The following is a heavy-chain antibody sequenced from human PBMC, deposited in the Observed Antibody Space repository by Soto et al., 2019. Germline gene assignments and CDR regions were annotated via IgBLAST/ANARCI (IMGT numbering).Heavy chain of an antibody. D-gene: IGHD2-15*01. Sequence: VASVKVSCKASGYTFTSYAMHWVRQAPGQRLEWMGWINAGNGNTKYSQKFQGRVTITRDTSASTAYMELSSLRSEDTAVYYCARSEGGWWEPDQRGFDPWGQGTLVTVSS. CDR1: GYTFTSYA. J-gene: IGHJ5*02. CDR3: ARSEGGWWEPDQRGFDP. CDR2: INAGNGNT. V-gene: IGHV1-3*01.